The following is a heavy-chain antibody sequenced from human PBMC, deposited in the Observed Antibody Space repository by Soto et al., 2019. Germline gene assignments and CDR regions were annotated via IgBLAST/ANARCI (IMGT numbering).Heavy chain of an antibody. CDR2: VYHNGGA. CDR1: GVSIPNSHSF. Sequence: PSGTLALTCTVSGVSIPNSHSFWAWIRQPPGKGLEFIGSVYHNGGAHYNSSLKSRVTISVDTAHNQVSLRMRSLTAADTAVYYCGRVVEGATRHTDPDSWGQGILVTVSS. D-gene: IGHD2-21*01. J-gene: IGHJ5*01. CDR3: GRVVEGATRHTDPDS. V-gene: IGHV4-39*01.